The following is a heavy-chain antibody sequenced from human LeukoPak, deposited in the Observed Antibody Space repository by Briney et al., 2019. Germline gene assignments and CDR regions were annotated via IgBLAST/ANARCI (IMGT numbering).Heavy chain of an antibody. CDR3: ARDWRVRGVINYFDY. D-gene: IGHD3-10*01. CDR1: GGSISSYY. CDR2: IYTSGST. V-gene: IGHV4-4*07. J-gene: IGHJ4*02. Sequence: SETLSLTCTVSGGSISSYYWSWIRQPAGKGLEWIGRIYTSGSTNYNPSLKSRVTMSVDTSKNQFSLKLSSVTAADTAVYYCARDWRVRGVINYFDYWGQGTLVTVSS.